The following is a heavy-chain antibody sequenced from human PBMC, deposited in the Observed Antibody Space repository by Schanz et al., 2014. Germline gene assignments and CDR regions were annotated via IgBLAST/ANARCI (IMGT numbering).Heavy chain of an antibody. V-gene: IGHV3-23*01. J-gene: IGHJ4*02. Sequence: EVQLLESGGGLVQPGGSLRLSCAASGFTFSSYAMSWVRQAPGKGLEWVSRTSNDGSFTTFADSVKGRFTISRDNAKNTLYLQMNSLRPEDTAIYYCAKEWSPSFWGQGTLVTVSS. CDR3: AKEWSPSF. D-gene: IGHD1-26*01. CDR2: TSNDGSFT. CDR1: GFTFSSYA.